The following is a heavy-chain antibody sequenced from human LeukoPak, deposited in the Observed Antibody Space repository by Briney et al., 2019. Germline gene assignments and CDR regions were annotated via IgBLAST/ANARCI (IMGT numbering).Heavy chain of an antibody. CDR1: GYTFTGYY. V-gene: IGHV1-2*02. J-gene: IGHJ4*02. Sequence: GASVKVSCKASGYTFTGYYMHWVRQAPGQGLEWMGWINPNSGGTNYAQKFQGRVTMTRDTSISTAYMELSRLRSDDTAVYYCARELGDSSGYREQDYWGQGTLVTVSP. D-gene: IGHD3-22*01. CDR3: ARELGDSSGYREQDY. CDR2: INPNSGGT.